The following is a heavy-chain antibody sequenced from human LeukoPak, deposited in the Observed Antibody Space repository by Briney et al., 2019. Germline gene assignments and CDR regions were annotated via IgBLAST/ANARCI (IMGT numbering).Heavy chain of an antibody. J-gene: IGHJ4*02. Sequence: PGGSLRLSCAASGFTFDDYAMHWVRQAPGKGLEWVSGISWNSGSIGYADSVKGRFTISRDNAKNSLYLQMNSLRAEDTALYYCAKDKGDPAALFDYWGQGTLVTVSS. CDR2: ISWNSGSI. V-gene: IGHV3-9*01. D-gene: IGHD2-2*01. CDR3: AKDKGDPAALFDY. CDR1: GFTFDDYA.